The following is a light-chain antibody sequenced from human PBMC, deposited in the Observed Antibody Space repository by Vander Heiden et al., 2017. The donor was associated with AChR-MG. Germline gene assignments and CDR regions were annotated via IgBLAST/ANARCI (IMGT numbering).Light chain of an antibody. CDR3: SSYNSSSTWL. V-gene: IGLV2-14*03. J-gene: IGLJ3*02. CDR2: DVS. CDR1: SSDVGGYKY. Sequence: QSALTQPASVSGSPGPSITISCTGTSSDVGGYKYVSWYQQNPGKAPKLMIYDVSNRPSGISIRFSGSKSGNTASLAITGLQAEDEADYYCSSYNSSSTWLFGGGTKLTVL.